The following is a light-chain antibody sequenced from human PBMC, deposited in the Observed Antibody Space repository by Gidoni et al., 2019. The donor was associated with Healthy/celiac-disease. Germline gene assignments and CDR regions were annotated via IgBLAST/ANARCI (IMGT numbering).Light chain of an antibody. CDR1: SSNIGSNY. CDR2: KNN. J-gene: IGLJ3*02. CDR3: AAWDDSLSGRV. Sequence: QSVLTQPPSASGTPGQGVTIPCSGSSSNIGSNYVYWYQQLPGTAPKLLIYKNNQRPSGGPDRFSGPKSGTSASLAISGLRSEDEADYYCAAWDDSLSGRVFGGGTKLTVL. V-gene: IGLV1-47*01.